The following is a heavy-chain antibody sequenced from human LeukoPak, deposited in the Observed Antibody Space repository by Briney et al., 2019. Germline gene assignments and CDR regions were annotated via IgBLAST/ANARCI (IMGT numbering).Heavy chain of an antibody. CDR3: AKSRDGYHHGLL. D-gene: IGHD5-24*01. V-gene: IGHV3-33*06. CDR1: GFSFNNYA. Sequence: GGSLRLSCAASGFSFNNYAMVWVRQAPGKGLDWVGVIWFDGSNRYYADSVKGRFTISRDNSKNTLYLQMDSLRAEDTAVYYCAKSRDGYHHGLLWGQGTLVTVSS. J-gene: IGHJ1*01. CDR2: IWFDGSNR.